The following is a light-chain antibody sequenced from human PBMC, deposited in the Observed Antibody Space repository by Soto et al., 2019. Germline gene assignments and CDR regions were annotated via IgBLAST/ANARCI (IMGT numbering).Light chain of an antibody. CDR3: QSFDSSLSAYV. CDR1: SSNIGAGRD. CDR2: GNN. V-gene: IGLV1-40*01. J-gene: IGLJ1*01. Sequence: QSVLTQPPSVSGAPGQRVTISCTGNSSNIGAGRDVHWYQQLPGTAPRLLIYGNNNRPSGVPDRFSASKSGTSASLAITGLQAEDEADFYCQSFDSSLSAYVFGTGTKLTVL.